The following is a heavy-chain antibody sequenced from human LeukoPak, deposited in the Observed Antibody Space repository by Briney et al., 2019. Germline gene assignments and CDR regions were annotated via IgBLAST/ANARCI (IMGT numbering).Heavy chain of an antibody. D-gene: IGHD3-10*01. V-gene: IGHV4-38-2*02. Sequence: SETLSLTCTVSGYSISSGYYWGWIRQPPGKGLEWIGSIYHSGSTYYNPSLKSRVTISVDTSKNQFSLKLSSETAADTAVYYCARDRGLGAFDYWGQGTLVTVSS. CDR2: IYHSGST. CDR1: GYSISSGYY. CDR3: ARDRGLGAFDY. J-gene: IGHJ4*02.